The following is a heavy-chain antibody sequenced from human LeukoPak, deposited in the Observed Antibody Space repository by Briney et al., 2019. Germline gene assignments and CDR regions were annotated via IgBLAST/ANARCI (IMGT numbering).Heavy chain of an antibody. CDR1: GYTFTGYY. D-gene: IGHD3-10*01. V-gene: IGHV1-2*02. CDR2: INPNSGGT. Sequence: ASVKVSCKASGYTFTGYYMHWVRQAPGQGLEWMGWINPNSGGTNYAQKFQGRVTMTRDTSISTAYMELSRLRSDDTAVYYCARGDDVLLWFGERDYWGQGTLVTVSS. CDR3: ARGDDVLLWFGERDY. J-gene: IGHJ4*02.